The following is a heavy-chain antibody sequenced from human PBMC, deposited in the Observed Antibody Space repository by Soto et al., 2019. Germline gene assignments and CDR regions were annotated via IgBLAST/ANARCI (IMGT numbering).Heavy chain of an antibody. V-gene: IGHV4-61*01. Sequence: ETLSLTCTVSVGSVSSGSYYWNWIRQPPGKGLEWIGSIYHSGSTDYNPSLKSRVAISVDTSQNQFSLKLGSVTAADTAVYYCATVSLQLTTMDYWGQGALVTVSS. CDR2: IYHSGST. J-gene: IGHJ4*02. D-gene: IGHD4-4*01. CDR1: VGSVSSGSYY. CDR3: ATVSLQLTTMDY.